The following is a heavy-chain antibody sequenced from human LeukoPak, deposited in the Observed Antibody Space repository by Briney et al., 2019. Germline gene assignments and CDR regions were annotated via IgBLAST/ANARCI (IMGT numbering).Heavy chain of an antibody. CDR1: GGSISSYY. D-gene: IGHD6-19*01. Sequence: SEALSLTCTVSGGSISSYYWSWIRQPAGKGLEWIGRIYTSGSTNYNPSLKSRVTMSVDTSKNQFSLKLSSVTAADTAVYYCARALHLRGAAVAGPNWFDPWGQGTLVTVSS. J-gene: IGHJ5*02. CDR2: IYTSGST. CDR3: ARALHLRGAAVAGPNWFDP. V-gene: IGHV4-4*07.